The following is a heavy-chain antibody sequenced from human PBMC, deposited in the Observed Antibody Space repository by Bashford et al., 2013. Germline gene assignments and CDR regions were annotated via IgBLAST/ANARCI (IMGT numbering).Heavy chain of an antibody. D-gene: IGHD5-24*01. V-gene: IGHV3-48*02. CDR2: ISGSTSII. Sequence: VRQAPGRDWRWVSYISGSTSIIYYADSVRGRFTISRDNAKNSLFLQMNSLRDEDTAVYYCARDPEVGGYIVGCDTGPWSLG. J-gene: IGHJ5*02. CDR3: ARDPEVGGYIVGCDTGP.